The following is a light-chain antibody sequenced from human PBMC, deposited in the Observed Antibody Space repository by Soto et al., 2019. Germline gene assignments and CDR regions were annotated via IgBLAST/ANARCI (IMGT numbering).Light chain of an antibody. Sequence: EIVLTQSPATLSLSPGERATLSCRASQSVTSFLAWYQQKPGQAPRHLIYDATNRATGIPARFSGSGSETDFTLTISSLEPEDFAVYYCQQRSNWPITYGQGTRLEIK. CDR1: QSVTSF. CDR2: DAT. V-gene: IGKV3-11*01. J-gene: IGKJ5*01. CDR3: QQRSNWPIT.